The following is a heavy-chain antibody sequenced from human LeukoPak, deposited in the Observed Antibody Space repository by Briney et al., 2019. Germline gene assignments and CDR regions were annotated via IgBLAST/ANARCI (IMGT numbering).Heavy chain of an antibody. D-gene: IGHD3-22*01. V-gene: IGHV3-21*01. J-gene: IGHJ4*02. CDR3: ARDKGDYHTSGSLFVF. CDR1: EFTFSTYN. Sequence: GGSLRLSCAASEFTFSTYNMHWVRQAPGKGLEWVSTISSNSDSYTYYADSVKGRFTISRDNAKNSLYLQMDSLRAEDTAVYYCARDKGDYHTSGSLFVFGGQGALVTVSS. CDR2: ISSNSDSYT.